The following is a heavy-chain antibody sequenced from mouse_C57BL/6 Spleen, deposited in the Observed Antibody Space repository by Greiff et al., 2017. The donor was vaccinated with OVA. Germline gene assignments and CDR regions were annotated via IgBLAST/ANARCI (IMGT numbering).Heavy chain of an antibody. Sequence: QVQLQQPGAELVMPGASVKLSCKASGYTFTSYWMHWVKQRPGQGLEWIGEIDPSDSYTNSNQKFKGKSTLTVDKSSSTAYMQLSSLTSEDSAVYYCARVGYNYYGTGYWDFDVWGTGTTVTVSS. D-gene: IGHD1-1*01. CDR3: ARVGYNYYGTGYWDFDV. CDR2: IDPSDSYT. V-gene: IGHV1-69*01. J-gene: IGHJ1*03. CDR1: GYTFTSYW.